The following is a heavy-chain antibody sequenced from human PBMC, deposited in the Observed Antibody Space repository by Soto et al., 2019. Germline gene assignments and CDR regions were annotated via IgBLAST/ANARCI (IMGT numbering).Heavy chain of an antibody. CDR2: IYWDDDK. D-gene: IGHD2-21*02. CDR1: AFSLSTGGVG. CDR3: IQSRCGGDCLQSYASYYYYGMDV. J-gene: IGHJ6*04. V-gene: IGHV2-5*02. Sequence: SGPTLVNPTQTLTLTWYFSAFSLSTGGVGVGWIRQPPGKALEWLALIYWDDDKRYSPSLRSRLTITKDTSKNQVVLTMTNMDPVDTATYYCIQSRCGGDCLQSYASYYYYGMDVWGKGTTVTVSS.